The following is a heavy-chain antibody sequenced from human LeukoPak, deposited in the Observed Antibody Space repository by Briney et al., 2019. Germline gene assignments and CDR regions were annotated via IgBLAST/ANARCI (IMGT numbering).Heavy chain of an antibody. Sequence: SETLSLTCTVSGGSISSGSYYWSWIRQPAGKGLEWIGRIYTSGSTNYNPSLKSRVTISVDTSKNQFSLKLSSVTAADTAVYYCAATRIRSNSSWFPASDFWGQGSLVTVSS. CDR1: GGSISSGSYY. CDR2: IYTSGST. D-gene: IGHD6-13*01. V-gene: IGHV4-61*02. CDR3: AATRIRSNSSWFPASDF. J-gene: IGHJ4*02.